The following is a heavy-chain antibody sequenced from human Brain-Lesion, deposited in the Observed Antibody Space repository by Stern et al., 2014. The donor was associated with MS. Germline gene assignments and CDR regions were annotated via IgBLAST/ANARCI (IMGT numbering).Heavy chain of an antibody. CDR3: ARMREYCSGGICFAGYYDS. CDR2: IFSTGET. V-gene: IGHV2-26*01. J-gene: IGHJ4*02. CDR1: GFSLSNAAMG. Sequence: EESGPVLVKPTGTLTLTCSVSGFSLSNAAMGVSWLRPPPGQALECLAHIFSTGETAYSTSLKSRLTISKDTSRSQVVLTMTNMDPVDTATYYCARMREYCSGGICFAGYYDSWGQGTLVTVSS. D-gene: IGHD2-15*01.